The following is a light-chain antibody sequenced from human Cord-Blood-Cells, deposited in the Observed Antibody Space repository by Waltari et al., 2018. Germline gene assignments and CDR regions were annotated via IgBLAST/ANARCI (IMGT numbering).Light chain of an antibody. Sequence: EIVLTQSTATVSLSPGERATLSCRASQSVSSYLAWYQQKHGQAPRLLIYDASNRATGIPARFSGSGSGTDFTLTISSLEPEDFAVYYCQQRSNWPPTFGGGTKVEIK. J-gene: IGKJ4*01. CDR3: QQRSNWPPT. CDR2: DAS. V-gene: IGKV3-11*01. CDR1: QSVSSY.